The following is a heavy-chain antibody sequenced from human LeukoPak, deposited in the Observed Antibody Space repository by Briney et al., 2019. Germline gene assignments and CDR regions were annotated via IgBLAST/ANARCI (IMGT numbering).Heavy chain of an antibody. V-gene: IGHV3-74*01. CDR3: ARASGYLNDLDY. D-gene: IGHD3-3*01. CDR2: INAHGDTT. J-gene: IGHJ4*02. CDR1: GFTFSKYR. Sequence: GGSLRLSCEASGFTFSKYRMHWVRQAPGKGLVWDSYINAHGDTTTYADSVRGRFTISRDNAKNTVFLQMNSLGAEDTAFYYCARASGYLNDLDYWGQGTLVTVSS.